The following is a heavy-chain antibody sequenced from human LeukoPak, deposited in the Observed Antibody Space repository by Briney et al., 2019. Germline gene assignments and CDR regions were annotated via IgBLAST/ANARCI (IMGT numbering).Heavy chain of an antibody. CDR1: GYTFTGYY. J-gene: IGHJ4*02. CDR2: INPNSGGT. CDR3: ARGDYYDSSGEVY. Sequence: ASVKVSCRASGYTFTGYYMHWVRQAPGQGLEWMGWINPNSGGTNYAQKFQGRVTMTRDTSISTAYMELSRLRSDDTAVYYCARGDYYDSSGEVYWGQGTLVTVSS. D-gene: IGHD3-22*01. V-gene: IGHV1-2*02.